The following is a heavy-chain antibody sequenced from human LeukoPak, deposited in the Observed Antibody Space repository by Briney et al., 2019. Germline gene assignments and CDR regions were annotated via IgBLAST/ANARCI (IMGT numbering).Heavy chain of an antibody. CDR3: AKDKSHSGIHNWFDP. Sequence: GGSLRLSCAASGFTFRNYAMSWVRQAPGKGLEWVSSLSATGRTTYYADSVKGRFTISRDNSNSTLHLQMKSLRADDTAIYYCAKDKSHSGIHNWFDPWGQGTLVTVSS. CDR1: GFTFRNYA. CDR2: LSATGRTT. V-gene: IGHV3-23*01. J-gene: IGHJ5*02. D-gene: IGHD1-26*01.